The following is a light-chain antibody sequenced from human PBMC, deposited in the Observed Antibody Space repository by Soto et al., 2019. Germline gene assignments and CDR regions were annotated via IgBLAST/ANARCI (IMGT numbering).Light chain of an antibody. CDR2: GVS. CDR3: QQYGSSPPIT. Sequence: EMVLTQSPGTLSLFPGERATLSCGASQSVSSSYLAWYQQKPGQAPRLLMYGVSSRATGIPDRFSGSGSGTDFTLTISRLEPEDFAVYYCQQYGSSPPITFGQGTRLEIK. V-gene: IGKV3-20*01. J-gene: IGKJ5*01. CDR1: QSVSSSY.